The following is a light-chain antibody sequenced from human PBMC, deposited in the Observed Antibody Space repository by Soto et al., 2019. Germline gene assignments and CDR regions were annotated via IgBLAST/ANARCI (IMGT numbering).Light chain of an antibody. CDR2: DAS. V-gene: IGKV3-20*01. J-gene: IGKJ1*01. Sequence: LTQSYGPLSLSPGERATPSCRASQSIANNYLTCYQQKPGQAPRLLIYDASTRATGIPDRFSGSGSGTDFTLTISSLEPEDSAVYYGQQYGSSPWTFGQGTKVDIK. CDR3: QQYGSSPWT. CDR1: QSIANNY.